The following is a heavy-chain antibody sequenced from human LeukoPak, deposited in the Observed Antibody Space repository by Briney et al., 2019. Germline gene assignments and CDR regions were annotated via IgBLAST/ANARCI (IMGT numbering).Heavy chain of an antibody. D-gene: IGHD3-9*01. CDR1: GFTFSSYA. Sequence: GGSLRLSCAASGFTFSSYAMSWVRQAPGKGLEGVSAISGSGGSTYYADSVKGRFTISRDNSKNTLYLQMNSLRAEDTAAYYCAKVLRYFDWQSYFDYWGQGTLVTVSS. J-gene: IGHJ4*02. CDR3: AKVLRYFDWQSYFDY. V-gene: IGHV3-23*01. CDR2: ISGSGGST.